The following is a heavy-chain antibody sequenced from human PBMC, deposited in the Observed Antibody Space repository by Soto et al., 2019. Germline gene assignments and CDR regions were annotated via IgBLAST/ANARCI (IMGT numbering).Heavy chain of an antibody. Sequence: GSSVKVSCNASGYTFTSFGISWVRQAPGQVLECMVWISGYNGGANDXXKLQGRVXXAADTATSTGXVELSXRRSDDTAVYYCARYWSGYDFSGDAFDIXX. CDR2: ISGYNGGA. CDR3: ARYWSGYDFSGDAFDI. V-gene: IGHV1-18*01. D-gene: IGHD5-12*01. J-gene: IGHJ3*02. CDR1: GYTFTSFG.